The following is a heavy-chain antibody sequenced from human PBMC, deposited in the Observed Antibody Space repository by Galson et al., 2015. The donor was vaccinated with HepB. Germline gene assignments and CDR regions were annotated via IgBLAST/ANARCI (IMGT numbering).Heavy chain of an antibody. D-gene: IGHD2/OR15-2a*01. CDR1: GFTFSNYG. CDR3: VRGTTAPDY. CDR2: ISRAGDTS. J-gene: IGHJ4*02. V-gene: IGHV3-23*01. Sequence: SLRLSCAASGFTFSNYGMSWVRQAPGKGLECVAAISRAGDTSDYAESVKGRFTVSRDSSKSTLYLLMNGLRVEDTARYYCVRGTTAPDYWAQGTLVTVSS.